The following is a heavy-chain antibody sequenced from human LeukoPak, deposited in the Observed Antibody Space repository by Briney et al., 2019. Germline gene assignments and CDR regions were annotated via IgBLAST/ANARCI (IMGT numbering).Heavy chain of an antibody. CDR1: GFAFSGYY. J-gene: IGHJ5*02. CDR3: ARGISGWYEFDP. CDR2: IRPASGDT. V-gene: IGHV1-2*02. Sequence: ASVKVSCKASGFAFSGYYIHWVRQAPGQGLEWMGWIRPASGDTKYAQKFQGRVAMTRDTSISTAYMELSSLTSDDTSVYYCARGISGWYEFDPWGQGTLVTVSS. D-gene: IGHD6-19*01.